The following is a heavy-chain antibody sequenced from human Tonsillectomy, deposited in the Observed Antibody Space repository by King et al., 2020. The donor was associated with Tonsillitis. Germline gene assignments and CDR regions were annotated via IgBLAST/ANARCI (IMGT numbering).Heavy chain of an antibody. J-gene: IGHJ3*02. D-gene: IGHD6-19*01. Sequence: GQLVQSGGGLVQPGGSLRLSCAASGFTFISYWMHWVRHAPGNGLVWVSRITSDGSSTIYADSEKGRFTISRDNAKTTLYLQMNSLRAEDTAVYYCARVGGSGWPNDAFDIWGQGTMVTVSS. CDR1: GFTFISYW. V-gene: IGHV3-74*02. CDR3: ARVGGSGWPNDAFDI. CDR2: ITSDGSST.